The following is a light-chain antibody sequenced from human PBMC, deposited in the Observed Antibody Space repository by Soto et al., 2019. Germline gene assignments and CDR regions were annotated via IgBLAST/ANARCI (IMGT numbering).Light chain of an antibody. CDR2: KAS. CDR3: QQYHSYSLT. CDR1: QSISSW. J-gene: IGKJ4*01. V-gene: IGKV1-5*03. Sequence: DIQMTQSRTTLSASVGDRVTITCRASQSISSWLAWYQQKPGKAPKLLIYKASSLEGGVPSRFSGSGSGTDVTLTISSLQPDDFATYYCQQYHSYSLTFGGGTKVDIK.